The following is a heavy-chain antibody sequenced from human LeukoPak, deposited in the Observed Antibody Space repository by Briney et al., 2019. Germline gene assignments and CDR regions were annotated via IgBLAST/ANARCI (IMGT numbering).Heavy chain of an antibody. CDR1: GGSISTYY. Sequence: SETLSLTCIVSGGSISTYYWSWIRQPPGKGLEWIGYIYYSGSTNYNPSLKSRATISVDTSKNHFSLKLSSVTAADTAVYYCARIEMAARDAFDIWGQGTMVTVSS. CDR3: ARIEMAARDAFDI. V-gene: IGHV4-59*01. D-gene: IGHD2-8*01. CDR2: IYYSGST. J-gene: IGHJ3*02.